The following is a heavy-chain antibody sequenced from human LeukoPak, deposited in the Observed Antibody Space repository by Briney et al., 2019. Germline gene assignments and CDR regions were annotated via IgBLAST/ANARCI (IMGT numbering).Heavy chain of an antibody. CDR1: GGTFSSYA. CDR3: ARGRWDGYTLFDY. J-gene: IGHJ4*02. V-gene: IGHV1-69*05. D-gene: IGHD5-24*01. Sequence: SAVKVSCKASGGTFSSYAISWVRQAPGQGLEWMGGIIPIFGTANYAQKFQGRVTITTDESTSTAYMELSSLRSEDTAVYYCARGRWDGYTLFDYWGQGTLVTVSS. CDR2: IIPIFGTA.